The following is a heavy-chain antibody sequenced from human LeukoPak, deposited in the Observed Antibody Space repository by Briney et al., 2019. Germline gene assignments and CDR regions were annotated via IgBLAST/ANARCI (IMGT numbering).Heavy chain of an antibody. V-gene: IGHV1-69*01. J-gene: IGHJ5*02. CDR1: GGTFSRSA. D-gene: IGHD3-22*01. Sequence: GSSVKVSCKASGGTFSRSAISWVRQAPGQGLEWMGGIIPIFGPADYAQKFQGRVTITADESTSTAYSELSSLRSEDTAVYYCATSLPYGYYDSGGSNWFDPWGQGTLVTVSS. CDR2: IIPIFGPA. CDR3: ATSLPYGYYDSGGSNWFDP.